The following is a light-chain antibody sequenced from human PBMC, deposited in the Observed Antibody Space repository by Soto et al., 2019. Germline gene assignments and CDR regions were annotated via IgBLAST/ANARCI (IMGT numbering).Light chain of an antibody. V-gene: IGLV1-51*02. Sequence: QSVLTQPPSVSAAPGQKVTISCSGSSSNIGITSVSWYQQLPEAAPKLLIYENDKRPSGIPDRFSGSKSGTSATLGITGLQTGDEADYYCGTWDCSLSADVFGTGSMVTVL. J-gene: IGLJ1*01. CDR2: END. CDR1: SSNIGITS. CDR3: GTWDCSLSADV.